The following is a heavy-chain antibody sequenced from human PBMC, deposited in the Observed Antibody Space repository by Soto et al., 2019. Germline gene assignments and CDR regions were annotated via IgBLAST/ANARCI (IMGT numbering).Heavy chain of an antibody. J-gene: IGHJ5*02. V-gene: IGHV3-7*01. CDR1: GFTFSSYW. D-gene: IGHD3-10*01. CDR2: IKQDGSEK. CDR3: ARDIHYYGSGSCWFDP. Sequence: GGSLRLSCAASGFTFSSYWMSWVRQAPGKGLEWVANIKQDGSEKYYVDSVKGRFTISRDNAKNSLYLQMNSLRAEDTAVYYCARDIHYYGSGSCWFDPWGQGTLVTVSS.